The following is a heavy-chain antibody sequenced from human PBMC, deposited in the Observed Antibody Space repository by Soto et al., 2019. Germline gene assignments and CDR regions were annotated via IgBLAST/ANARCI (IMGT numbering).Heavy chain of an antibody. D-gene: IGHD3-22*01. CDR2: SIPIFGTA. Sequence: QVQLVQSGAEVKKPGSSVKVSCKASGGTFSSYAISWVRQAPGQGLEWMGGSIPIFGTANYAQKFQGRVTITADESKSTAYMELSSLRYEDTAVYYCAREGWRYYYDSSGYFGYYFDYWGQGTLVTVSS. V-gene: IGHV1-69*01. J-gene: IGHJ4*02. CDR1: GGTFSSYA. CDR3: AREGWRYYYDSSGYFGYYFDY.